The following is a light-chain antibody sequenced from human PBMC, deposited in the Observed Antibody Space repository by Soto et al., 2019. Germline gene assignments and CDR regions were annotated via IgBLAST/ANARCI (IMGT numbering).Light chain of an antibody. CDR3: TSHTSSSTPL. CDR1: SSDVGTYNY. J-gene: IGLJ2*01. CDR2: DVS. Sequence: SALTQPASVSGSPGQSITISCTGTSSDVGTYNYVSWYQHHPGKAPKLMIYDVSNRPSGVSNRFSGSKSGNTASLTISGLQAEDEADYYCTSHTSSSTPLFGGGTKLTVL. V-gene: IGLV2-14*03.